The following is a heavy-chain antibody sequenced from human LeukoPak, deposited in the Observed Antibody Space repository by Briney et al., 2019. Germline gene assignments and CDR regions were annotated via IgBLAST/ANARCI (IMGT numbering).Heavy chain of an antibody. Sequence: GGSLRLSCAASGFIFSSFEMNWVRQAPGKGLEWVSYISSSGTTINYADSVKGRFTISRDNAKNSLYLHMNSLRAEDTAVYYCARDPSGYYGYNWFDPWGQGTLVTVSS. J-gene: IGHJ5*02. CDR2: ISSSGTTI. CDR3: ARDPSGYYGYNWFDP. V-gene: IGHV3-48*03. CDR1: GFIFSSFE. D-gene: IGHD3-22*01.